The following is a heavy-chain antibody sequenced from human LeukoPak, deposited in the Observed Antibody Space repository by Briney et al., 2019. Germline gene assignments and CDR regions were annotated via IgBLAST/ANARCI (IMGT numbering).Heavy chain of an antibody. CDR2: IYSDGST. V-gene: IGHV3-66*01. CDR1: GFTVSSKC. CDR3: AKERNLGIAVAGTIFDY. J-gene: IGHJ4*02. D-gene: IGHD6-19*01. Sequence: PGGSLRLSCAASGFTVSSKCMSWVRQAPGKGLEWVSVIYSDGSTYYADSVKGRFTISRDNSKNMIYLEMNSLRAEDTAVYYCAKERNLGIAVAGTIFDYWGQGTLVTVSS.